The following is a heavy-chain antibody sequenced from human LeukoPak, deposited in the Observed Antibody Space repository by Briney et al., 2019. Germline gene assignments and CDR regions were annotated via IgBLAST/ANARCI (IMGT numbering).Heavy chain of an antibody. Sequence: ASVKVSCKASGYTFTSYDINWVRQATGQGLEWMGWMNPNSGNTGYAQKFQGRVTMTRNTSISTAYMELSSLRPEDTAVYYCARDEGGYDSEPEGAFDIWGQGTMVTVSS. V-gene: IGHV1-8*01. D-gene: IGHD3-22*01. CDR2: MNPNSGNT. J-gene: IGHJ3*02. CDR1: GYTFTSYD. CDR3: ARDEGGYDSEPEGAFDI.